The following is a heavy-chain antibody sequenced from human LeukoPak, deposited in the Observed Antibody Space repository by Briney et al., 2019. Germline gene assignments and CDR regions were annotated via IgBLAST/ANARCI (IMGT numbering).Heavy chain of an antibody. J-gene: IGHJ4*02. V-gene: IGHV4-59*08. CDR3: VRHPWRMGSRDYNFDY. Sequence: SETLSLTCTVSGGSISSYYWSWIRQPPGKGLEWIGHIYYSGSTNYNPSLKSRVTISVDTSKNQFSLKMTSVTAADTAVYYCVRHPWRMGSRDYNFDYWGQGTLVTAS. CDR1: GGSISSYY. D-gene: IGHD3-16*01. CDR2: IYYSGST.